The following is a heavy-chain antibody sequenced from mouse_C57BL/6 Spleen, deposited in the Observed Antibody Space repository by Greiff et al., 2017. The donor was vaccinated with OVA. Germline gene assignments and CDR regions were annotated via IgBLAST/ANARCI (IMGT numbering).Heavy chain of an antibody. CDR2: IDPETGGT. CDR1: GYTFTDYE. Sequence: QVQLQQSGAELVRPGASVTLSCKASGYTFTDYEMHWVKQTPVHGLEWIGAIDPETGGTAYNQKFKGKAILTADKSSSTAYMELRSLTSEDSAVYYCTRADYYGSSHPFAYWGQGTLVTVSA. CDR3: TRADYYGSSHPFAY. D-gene: IGHD1-1*01. V-gene: IGHV1-15*01. J-gene: IGHJ3*01.